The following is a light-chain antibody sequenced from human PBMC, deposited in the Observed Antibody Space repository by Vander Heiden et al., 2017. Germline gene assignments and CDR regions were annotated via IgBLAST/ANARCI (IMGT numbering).Light chain of an antibody. Sequence: DIVMTQSPATLSVSPGERATLSCRASQSVSSNLAWYQQKPGQAPRLLIYGASTRATGIPARFSGSGSGKEFTLTISSLQSEDFAVYYCQQYNNWPPWTFGQGTKVEIK. J-gene: IGKJ1*01. V-gene: IGKV3-15*01. CDR2: GAS. CDR3: QQYNNWPPWT. CDR1: QSVSSN.